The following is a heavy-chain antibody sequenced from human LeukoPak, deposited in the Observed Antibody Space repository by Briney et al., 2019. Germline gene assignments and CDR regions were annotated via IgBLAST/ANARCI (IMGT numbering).Heavy chain of an antibody. CDR3: ATTPADYSNYNWFDP. V-gene: IGHV4-59*01. J-gene: IGHJ5*02. CDR1: GGSISSYY. Sequence: PSETLSLTCTVSGGSISSYYWSWIRQPPGKGLEWIGYIYYSGSTNYNPSLKSRVTISVDTSKNQFSLKLSSVTAADTAVYYCATTPADYSNYNWFDPWGQGTLVTVSS. D-gene: IGHD4-11*01. CDR2: IYYSGST.